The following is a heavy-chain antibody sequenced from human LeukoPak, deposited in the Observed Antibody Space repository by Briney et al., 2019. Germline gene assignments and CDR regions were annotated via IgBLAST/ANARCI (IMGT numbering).Heavy chain of an antibody. D-gene: IGHD6-13*01. V-gene: IGHV5-51*01. CDR3: ARHGSPYSSSPLGYYYYGMDV. Sequence: GESLKISCKGSGYSFTSYWIGWVRQMPGKGLGWMGIIYPGDSDTRYSPSFQGQVTISADKSISTAYLQWSSLKASDTAMYYCARHGSPYSSSPLGYYYYGMDVWGQGTTVTVSS. CDR2: IYPGDSDT. J-gene: IGHJ6*02. CDR1: GYSFTSYW.